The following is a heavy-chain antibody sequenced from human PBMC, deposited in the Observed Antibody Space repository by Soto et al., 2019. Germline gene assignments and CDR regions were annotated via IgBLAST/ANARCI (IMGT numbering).Heavy chain of an antibody. CDR3: VRGEGGWETY. Sequence: EVQLMESGGGLVQPGGSLRLSCAASGFTFSSYWMHWVRQAPGKGLVWVSRVNSDGSTTTYADSVKGRFTISRDNAKNTWYLQMNSLRAEDTAVYYCVRGEGGWETYWGQGTLVTVSS. CDR2: VNSDGSTT. V-gene: IGHV3-74*01. CDR1: GFTFSSYW. D-gene: IGHD6-19*01. J-gene: IGHJ4*02.